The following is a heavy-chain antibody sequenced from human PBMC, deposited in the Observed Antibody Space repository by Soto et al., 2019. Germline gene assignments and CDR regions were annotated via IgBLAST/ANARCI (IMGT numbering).Heavy chain of an antibody. Sequence: GESLKISCKGSGYSFTSYWIGWVRQMPGKGLEWMGIIYPGDSDTRYSPSFQGQVTISADKSISTAYLQWSSLKASDTAMYYCARVISGYGNYYYYMDVWGKGTTVTVS. CDR2: IYPGDSDT. CDR3: ARVISGYGNYYYYMDV. V-gene: IGHV5-51*01. D-gene: IGHD5-12*01. CDR1: GYSFTSYW. J-gene: IGHJ6*03.